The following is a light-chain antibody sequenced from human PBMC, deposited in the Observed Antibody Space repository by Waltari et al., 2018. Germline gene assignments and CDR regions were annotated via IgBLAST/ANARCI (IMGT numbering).Light chain of an antibody. CDR2: AAS. CDR1: KSVSRS. Sequence: EIVLTHSPGTLSLSPGEKVTLSCRASKSVSRSLAWYQQKPGQAPRLLIYAASSRTTGIPGRVSGSGSGTDFSLTISRLEPEDFAVYYCQHYVRLPATFGQGTKVEI. J-gene: IGKJ1*01. V-gene: IGKV3-20*01. CDR3: QHYVRLPAT.